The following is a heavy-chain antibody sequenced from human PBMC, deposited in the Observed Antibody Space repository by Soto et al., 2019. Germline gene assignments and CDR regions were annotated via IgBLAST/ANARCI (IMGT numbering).Heavy chain of an antibody. Sequence: PSETLSLTCAVYGGSFSGYYWSWIRQPPGKGLEWIGTIFYTGRTYYNPSLESRVTLSVDTSKNQFSLHLTSVTAADTAVYYCTRHHPHHYDSSGYFDYWGQGTLVTVSS. CDR3: TRHHPHHYDSSGYFDY. V-gene: IGHV4-34*12. D-gene: IGHD3-22*01. CDR2: IFYTGRT. J-gene: IGHJ4*02. CDR1: GGSFSGYY.